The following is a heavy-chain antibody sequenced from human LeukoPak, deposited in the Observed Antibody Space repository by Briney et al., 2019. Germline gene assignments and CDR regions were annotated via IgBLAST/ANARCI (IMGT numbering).Heavy chain of an antibody. CDR3: ASRKKGLCGPFDY. V-gene: IGHV4-31*03. D-gene: IGHD1-14*01. CDR1: GGSISSGGYY. J-gene: IGHJ4*02. CDR2: IYYSGST. Sequence: SETLSLTCTVSGGSISSGGYYWSWIRQHPGKGLEWIGYIYYSGSTYYNPSLKSRVTISVDTSKNQFSLKLSSVTAADTAVYYCASRKKGLCGPFDYWGQGTLVTVSS.